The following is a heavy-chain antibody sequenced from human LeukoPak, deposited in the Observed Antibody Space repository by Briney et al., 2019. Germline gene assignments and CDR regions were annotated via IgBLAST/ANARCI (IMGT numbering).Heavy chain of an antibody. V-gene: IGHV1-69*13. CDR3: ASVGEYYYDSSGYSPYYYYMDV. CDR1: GGTFSSYA. Sequence: ASVKVSCKASGGTFSSYAISWVRQAPGQGLEWMGGIIPIFGTANYAQKFQGRVTITADESTSTAYMELSSLRSEDTAVYYCASVGEYYYDSSGYSPYYYYMDVWGKGTTVTISS. D-gene: IGHD3-22*01. J-gene: IGHJ6*03. CDR2: IIPIFGTA.